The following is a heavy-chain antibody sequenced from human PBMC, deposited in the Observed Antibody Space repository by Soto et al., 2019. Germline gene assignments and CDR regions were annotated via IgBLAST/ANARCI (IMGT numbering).Heavy chain of an antibody. J-gene: IGHJ3*02. Sequence: TLSLRCTVSGGTIRSGGYYWSWFRQHPGKGLEWIGYIYYSGSTYYNPSLKSRVTISVDTSKNQFSLKLSSVTAADTAVYYCARGYSSLADDGFDIWGQWTMVT. CDR2: IYYSGST. CDR1: GGTIRSGGYY. V-gene: IGHV4-31*03. CDR3: ARGYSSLADDGFDI. D-gene: IGHD6-13*01.